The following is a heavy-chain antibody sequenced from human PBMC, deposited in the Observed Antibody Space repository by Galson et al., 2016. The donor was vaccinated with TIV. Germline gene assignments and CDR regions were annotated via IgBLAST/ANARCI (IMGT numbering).Heavy chain of an antibody. CDR3: ARVRRGNVGVVDATDAFDI. CDR2: INHSGHT. V-gene: IGHV4-34*01. J-gene: IGHJ3*02. CDR1: GGSLSDYY. Sequence: ETLSLTCAVYGGSLSDYYWSWIRQPPGKGLEWIGEINHSGHTHHNPSLKRRVTISLDTSKNQFSLTLTSVTAADTALFYCARVRRGNVGVVDATDAFDIWDQGTMVTVSS. D-gene: IGHD2-15*01.